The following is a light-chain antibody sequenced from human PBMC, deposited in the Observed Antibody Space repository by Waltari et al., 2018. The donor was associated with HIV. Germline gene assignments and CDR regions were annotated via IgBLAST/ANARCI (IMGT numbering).Light chain of an antibody. CDR3: TSYISGTSPV. Sequence: QSALTHPPSVSGSPGQSTPTPADLHATTYVPWDQRHPGKAPKVIIYEVTNRPSGLSNRFSGSKSGNTATLTISGLQPEDEADYFCTSYISGTSPVFGRGTRVTVL. J-gene: IGLJ2*01. CDR2: EVT. CDR1: DLHATTY. V-gene: IGLV2-14*01.